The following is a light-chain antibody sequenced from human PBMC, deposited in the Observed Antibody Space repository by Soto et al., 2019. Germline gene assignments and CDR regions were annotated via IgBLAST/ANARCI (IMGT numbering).Light chain of an antibody. V-gene: IGKV3-20*01. Sequence: EIVLTQSPGTLSWSLGERATLSCRASQSVSQYLAWYQQKPGQAPRLLIYAASSRASGIPDRFSGSGSGTDFTHTINGLEPEDFAVYYCQQYATSARLTFGPGTNVDI. CDR1: QSVSQY. J-gene: IGKJ3*01. CDR3: QQYATSARLT. CDR2: AAS.